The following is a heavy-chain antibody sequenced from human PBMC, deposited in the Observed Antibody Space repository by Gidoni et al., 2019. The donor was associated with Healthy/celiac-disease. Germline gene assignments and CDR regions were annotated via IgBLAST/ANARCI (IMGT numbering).Heavy chain of an antibody. V-gene: IGHV3-23*01. Sequence: EVQLLESGGGLVQPGGSLRLSCAASGFPFSSYAMSWVRQAPGKGLEWVSAISGSGGSTYYADSVKGRFTISRDNSKNTLYLQMNSLRAEDTAVYYCAKGNGNEDAFDIWGQGTMVTVSS. CDR3: AKGNGNEDAFDI. J-gene: IGHJ3*02. CDR1: GFPFSSYA. CDR2: ISGSGGST.